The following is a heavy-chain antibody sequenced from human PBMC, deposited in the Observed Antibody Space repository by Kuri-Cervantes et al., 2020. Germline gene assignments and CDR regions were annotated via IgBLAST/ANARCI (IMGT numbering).Heavy chain of an antibody. CDR1: GGTFSSYA. CDR3: ARVAPSIAAAYYFDY. D-gene: IGHD6-13*01. Sequence: SVKVSCKASGGTFSSYAISWVRQAPGQGLEWMGGIIPIFGTANYAQKFQGRVTITADKFTSTAYMELRSLRSEDTAVYYCARVAPSIAAAYYFDYWGQGTLVTVSS. CDR2: IIPIFGTA. V-gene: IGHV1-69*06. J-gene: IGHJ4*02.